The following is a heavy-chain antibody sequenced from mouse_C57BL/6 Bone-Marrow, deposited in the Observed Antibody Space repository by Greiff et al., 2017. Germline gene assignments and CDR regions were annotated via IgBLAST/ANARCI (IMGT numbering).Heavy chain of an antibody. CDR2: INPNNGGT. Sequence: VQLQQSGPELVKPGASVKISCKASGYTFTDYYMNWVKQSHGKSLEWIGDINPNNGGTSYNQKFKGKATLTVDKSSSTAYMELRSLTSEDSAVYYCARKSVIKGLYWYFDVWGTGTTVTVSS. D-gene: IGHD3-3*01. V-gene: IGHV1-26*01. CDR3: ARKSVIKGLYWYFDV. CDR1: GYTFTDYY. J-gene: IGHJ1*03.